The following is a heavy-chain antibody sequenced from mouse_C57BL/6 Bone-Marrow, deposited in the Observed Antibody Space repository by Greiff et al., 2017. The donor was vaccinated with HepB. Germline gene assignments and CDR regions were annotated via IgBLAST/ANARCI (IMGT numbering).Heavy chain of an antibody. J-gene: IGHJ4*01. CDR1: GFTFSSYA. Sequence: EVKVVESGEGLVKPGGSLKLSCAASGFTFSSYAMSWVRQTPEKRLEWVAYISSGGDYIYSADTVKGRFTISRDNARNTLYLQMSSLKSEDTAMYYCTRYYGPYYAMDYWGQGTSVTVSS. CDR2: ISSGGDYI. D-gene: IGHD1-2*01. CDR3: TRYYGPYYAMDY. V-gene: IGHV5-9-1*02.